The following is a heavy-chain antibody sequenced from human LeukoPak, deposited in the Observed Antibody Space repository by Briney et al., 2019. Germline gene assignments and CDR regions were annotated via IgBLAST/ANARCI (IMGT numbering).Heavy chain of an antibody. CDR2: INHSGST. CDR1: GGSFSGYY. CDR3: AREVWYDILTGYYFDY. Sequence: PSETLSLTCAVYGGSFSGYYWSWIRQPPGKGLEWIGEINHSGSTNYNPSLQSRVTISLDTSKNQFSLKLRSVTAADTAVYYCAREVWYDILTGYYFDYWGQGTLVTVSS. V-gene: IGHV4-34*01. D-gene: IGHD3-9*01. J-gene: IGHJ4*02.